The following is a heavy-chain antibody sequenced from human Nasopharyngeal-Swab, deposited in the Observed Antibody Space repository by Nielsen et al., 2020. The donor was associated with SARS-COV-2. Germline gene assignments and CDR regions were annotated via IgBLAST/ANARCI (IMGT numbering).Heavy chain of an antibody. CDR1: GVPSNDYA. D-gene: IGHD3-3*01. CDR2: ISGTGIST. V-gene: IGHV3-23*01. CDR3: ASRTVFGVVTFYYYFGMDV. J-gene: IGHJ6*02. Sequence: GGSLRLSCVASGVPSNDYAMNWVRQAPGKGLEWVSAISGTGISTYYADSVKGRFTISRDNSENTLYLQMNSLRAEDTAVYYCASRTVFGVVTFYYYFGMDVWGQGTTVTVSS.